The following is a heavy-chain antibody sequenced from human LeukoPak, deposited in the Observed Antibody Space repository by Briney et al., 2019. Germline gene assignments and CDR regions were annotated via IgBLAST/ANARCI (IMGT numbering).Heavy chain of an antibody. CDR3: ARGPPENIVVVPASSYFDY. CDR1: GGPFSGYY. J-gene: IGHJ4*02. V-gene: IGHV4-34*01. D-gene: IGHD2-2*01. CDR2: INHSGST. Sequence: PSETLSLTCAVNGGPFSGYYWTWIRQSPGKGLEWIGEINHSGSTLYNPSLKGRITILVDTSKNQFSLKLSSVTAADTAVYYCARGPPENIVVVPASSYFDYWGQGTLVTVSS.